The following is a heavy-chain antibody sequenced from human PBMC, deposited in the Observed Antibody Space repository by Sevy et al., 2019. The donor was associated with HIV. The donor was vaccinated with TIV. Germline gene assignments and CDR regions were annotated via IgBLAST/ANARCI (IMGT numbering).Heavy chain of an antibody. D-gene: IGHD3-9*01. J-gene: IGHJ6*02. CDR1: GIIFTSSG. Sequence: GGSLRLSCVVSGIIFTSSGMHWVRRAPGKGLEWVAVISYHGRDKFYADSVKGRFTISRDNSKNILYLQMNGLRIDDTAVDYCWKDFTGYNGMDVWGQGTMVTVSS. CDR2: ISYHGRDK. CDR3: WKDFTGYNGMDV. V-gene: IGHV3-30*18.